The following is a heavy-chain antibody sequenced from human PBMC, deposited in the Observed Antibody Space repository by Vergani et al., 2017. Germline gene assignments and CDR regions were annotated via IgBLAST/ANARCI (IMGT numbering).Heavy chain of an antibody. D-gene: IGHD6-13*01. J-gene: IGHJ5*02. V-gene: IGHV1-69*08. CDR2: IIAILGIA. CDR3: ARDRGSGSSSWSANANWFDP. Sequence: QVQLVQSGAEVKKPGSSVKVSCKASGGTFSSYTISWVRQAPGQGLEWMGRIIAILGIANYAQKFQGRVTITADKSTSTAYMELSSLRSEDTAVYYCARDRGSGSSSWSANANWFDPWGQGTLVTVSS. CDR1: GGTFSSYT.